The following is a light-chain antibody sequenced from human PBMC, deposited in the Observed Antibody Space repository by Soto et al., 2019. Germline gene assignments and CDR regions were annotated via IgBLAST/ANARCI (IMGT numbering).Light chain of an antibody. CDR3: GIWDSSLGALV. Sequence: QSVLTQPPSVSAAPGQKVTISCSGDSFNIDKNYVSWYQHLPRAAPKLLIYDDYHRPSGVPDRFSGSKSGTSASLRITGLQPGDEADYSCGIWDSSLGALVFGGGTKLTVL. CDR2: DDY. V-gene: IGLV1-51*01. J-gene: IGLJ2*01. CDR1: SFNIDKNY.